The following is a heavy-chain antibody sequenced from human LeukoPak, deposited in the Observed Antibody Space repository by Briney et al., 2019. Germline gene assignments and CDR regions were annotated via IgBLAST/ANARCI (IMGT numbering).Heavy chain of an antibody. V-gene: IGHV1-2*02. D-gene: IGHD2-15*01. Sequence: ASVKVSCKASGYTFTGYYMHWVRQAPGQGLEWMGWINPNSAGTNYAQKFQGRVTMTRDTSISTAYMELSRLRSDGTAVYYCAREEIVVVAADGWFDPWGQGTLVTVSS. J-gene: IGHJ5*02. CDR2: INPNSAGT. CDR3: AREEIVVVAADGWFDP. CDR1: GYTFTGYY.